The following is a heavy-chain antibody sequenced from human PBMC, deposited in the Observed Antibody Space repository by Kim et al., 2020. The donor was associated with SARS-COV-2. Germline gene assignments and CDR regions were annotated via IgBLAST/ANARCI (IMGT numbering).Heavy chain of an antibody. Sequence: GGSLRLSCAASGFTFSSYAMHWVRQAPGKGLEWVAVISYDGSNKYYADSVKGRFTISRDNSKNTLYLQMNSLRAEDTAVYYCASCEAAGHYYYYYGMDVWGQGTTVTVSS. CDR2: ISYDGSNK. CDR3: ASCEAAGHYYYYYGMDV. CDR1: GFTFSSYA. V-gene: IGHV3-30*04. J-gene: IGHJ6*02. D-gene: IGHD6-13*01.